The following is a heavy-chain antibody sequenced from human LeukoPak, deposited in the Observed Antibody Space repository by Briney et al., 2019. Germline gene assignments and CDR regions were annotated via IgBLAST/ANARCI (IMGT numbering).Heavy chain of an antibody. Sequence: SSQTLSLTCTVSGGSISSGDYYWSWIRQPPGKGLEWIGYIYYSGSTYYNPSLKSRVTISVDTSKNQFSLKLSSVTAADTAVYYCASGFSRLHYYYYGMDVWGQGTTVTVSS. CDR3: ASGFSRLHYYYYGMDV. CDR1: GGSISSGDYY. J-gene: IGHJ6*02. CDR2: IYYSGST. V-gene: IGHV4-30-4*01. D-gene: IGHD4-11*01.